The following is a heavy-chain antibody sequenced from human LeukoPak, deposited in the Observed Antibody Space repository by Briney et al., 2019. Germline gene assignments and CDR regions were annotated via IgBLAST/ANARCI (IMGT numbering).Heavy chain of an antibody. CDR3: ARRGPPRTMLRGVKSGWFDP. CDR2: INRSAST. V-gene: IGHV4-34*01. J-gene: IGHJ5*02. Sequence: PSETLSLTCTVSGGSISSYFWSWIRQPPGKGLEWIGEINRSASTNYNPSLKSRVTISIDTSKNQFSLKLSSVTAADTAVYYCARRGPPRTMLRGVKSGWFDPWGQGTLVTVSS. CDR1: GGSISSYF. D-gene: IGHD3-10*01.